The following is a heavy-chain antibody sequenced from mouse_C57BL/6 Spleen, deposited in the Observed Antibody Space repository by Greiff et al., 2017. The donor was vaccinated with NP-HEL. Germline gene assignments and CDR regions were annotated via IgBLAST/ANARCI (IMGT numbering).Heavy chain of an antibody. CDR3: ARYFLSNYAMDY. CDR2: IRNKANGYTT. D-gene: IGHD1-1*01. J-gene: IGHJ4*01. V-gene: IGHV7-3*01. CDR1: GFTFTDYY. Sequence: EVQGVESGGGLVQPGGSLSLSCAASGFTFTDYYMSWVRQPPGKALEWLGFIRNKANGYTTEYSASVKGRFTISRDNSQSILYLQMNALRAEDSATYYCARYFLSNYAMDYWGQGTSVTVSS.